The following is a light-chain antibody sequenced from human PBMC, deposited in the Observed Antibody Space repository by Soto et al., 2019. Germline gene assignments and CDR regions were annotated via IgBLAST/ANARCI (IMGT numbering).Light chain of an antibody. V-gene: IGKV3D-15*02. Sequence: EIVMTQSPGTLSALPGHSATLPCRASQSVGSNIAWYQQRPGQAPRLLIYAASTRAAGVPIRFSGSGSGTEFTLTITSLQSDDFAVYYCHHYGSSLPDTFGQGTKLEIK. J-gene: IGKJ2*01. CDR1: QSVGSN. CDR3: HHYGSSLPDT. CDR2: AAS.